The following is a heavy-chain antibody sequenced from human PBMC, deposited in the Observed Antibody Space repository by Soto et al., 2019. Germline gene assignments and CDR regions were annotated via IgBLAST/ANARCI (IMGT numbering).Heavy chain of an antibody. CDR3: ARGSYCGGDCYSDGDYYYYYGMDV. CDR2: INRSGST. CDR1: GGSFSGCY. Sequence: PSETLSLTCAVYGGSFSGCYWSWIRQPPGKGLEWIGEINRSGSTNYNPSLKSRVTISVDTSKNQFSLKLSSVTAADTAVCYCARGSYCGGDCYSDGDYYYYYGMDVWGQGTTVTVSS. J-gene: IGHJ6*02. V-gene: IGHV4-34*01. D-gene: IGHD2-21*02.